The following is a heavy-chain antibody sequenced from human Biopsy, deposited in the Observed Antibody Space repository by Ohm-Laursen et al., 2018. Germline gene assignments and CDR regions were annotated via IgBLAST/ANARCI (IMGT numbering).Heavy chain of an antibody. J-gene: IGHJ1*01. V-gene: IGHV4-59*11. CDR3: ARGSNEYGGLYFPH. D-gene: IGHD4-23*01. CDR2: ISHTGYT. CDR1: GGSFTGHY. Sequence: SETLSLTCTVSGGSFTGHYWTWIRQPPGKGPEWIGHISHTGYTSYKSSLKSRVTISLDTPRKHFSLRLTSLAAADTAVYYCARGSNEYGGLYFPHWGQGTLVTVSS.